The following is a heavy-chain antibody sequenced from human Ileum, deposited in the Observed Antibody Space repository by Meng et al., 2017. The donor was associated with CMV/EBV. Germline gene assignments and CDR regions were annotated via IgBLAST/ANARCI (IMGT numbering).Heavy chain of an antibody. CDR1: GLTFERHW. Sequence: GESLKISCEASGLTFERHWMTWVRQAPGKGLEWVANIKKDGSEQNYVDSVKGRFTISRDNAKNSLYLQMNSLRVEDTAAYYCVGVRTFNYDSSGHSLDYWGQGTWVTGSS. CDR2: IKKDGSEQ. D-gene: IGHD3-22*01. J-gene: IGHJ4*02. V-gene: IGHV3-7*03. CDR3: VGVRTFNYDSSGHSLDY.